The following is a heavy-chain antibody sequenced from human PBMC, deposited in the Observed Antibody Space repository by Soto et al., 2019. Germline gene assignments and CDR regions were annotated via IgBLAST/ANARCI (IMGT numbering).Heavy chain of an antibody. J-gene: IGHJ4*02. CDR3: ARVDCGGNSCYFTYY. Sequence: ASVKVSCKASGYTFTSYSMHWVRQAPGQRLEWMGWINAGNGNTKYSQKFQGRVTITRDTSASTAYMELSSLRSEDTAVYYCARVDCGGNSCYFTYYWGQGTLVXVSS. D-gene: IGHD2-21*01. V-gene: IGHV1-3*01. CDR2: INAGNGNT. CDR1: GYTFTSYS.